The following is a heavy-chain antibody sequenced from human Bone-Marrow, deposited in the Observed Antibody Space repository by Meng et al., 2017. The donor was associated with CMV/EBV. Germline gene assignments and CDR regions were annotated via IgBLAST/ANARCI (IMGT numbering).Heavy chain of an antibody. V-gene: IGHV1-2*02. CDR1: GYTFTGYY. CDR2: INPSSGGT. Sequence: ASVKVSCKASGYTFTGYYMHWVRQAPGQGLEWMGWINPSSGGTNYAQKFQGRVTMTRDTSISTAYMELSRLRSDDTAVYYCARVRKKSDSTSLSYFDYWGQGTLVTVSS. J-gene: IGHJ4*02. CDR3: ARVRKKSDSTSLSYFDY. D-gene: IGHD2-2*01.